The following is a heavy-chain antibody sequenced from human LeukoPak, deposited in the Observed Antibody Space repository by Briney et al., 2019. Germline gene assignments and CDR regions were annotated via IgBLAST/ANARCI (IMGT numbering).Heavy chain of an antibody. D-gene: IGHD4-17*01. J-gene: IGHJ4*02. CDR3: ARLPYGDARYFDY. CDR2: IKQDGSEM. V-gene: IGHV3-7*01. CDR1: GFTFSSYW. Sequence: GGSLRLSCSASGFTFSSYWMSWVRQVPGKGLEWVANIKQDGSEMYYVDSVKGRFTISRDNAKSSLYLHMNSLSAEDTAVYYCARLPYGDARYFDYWGQGTLVTVSS.